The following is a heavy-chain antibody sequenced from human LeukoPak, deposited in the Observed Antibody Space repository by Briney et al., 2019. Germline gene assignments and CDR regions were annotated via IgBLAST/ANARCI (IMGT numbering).Heavy chain of an antibody. V-gene: IGHV3-23*01. CDR2: ISGSGDNT. J-gene: IGHJ4*02. CDR1: GFTFSSYA. CDR3: ARDSIMITFGGVIVIEGPDY. D-gene: IGHD3-16*02. Sequence: HPGGSLRLSCAASGFTFSSYAMSWVRQAPGKGLEWVSGISGSGDNTYYADSVKGRFTISRDNSKNTLYVQVNSLGTEDTAVYYCARDSIMITFGGVIVIEGPDYWGQGTLVTVSS.